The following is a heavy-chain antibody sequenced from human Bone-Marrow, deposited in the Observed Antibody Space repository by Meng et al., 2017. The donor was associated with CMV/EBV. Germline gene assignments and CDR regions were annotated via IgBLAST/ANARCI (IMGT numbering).Heavy chain of an antibody. V-gene: IGHV4-59*12. CDR3: ARDPSGSGYYYYGMDV. J-gene: IGHJ6*02. CDR1: GGSISSYY. D-gene: IGHD3-22*01. Sequence: GSLRLSCTVSGGSISSYYWSWIRQPPGKGLEWIGYIYYSGSTSYNPSLKSRVTISVDTSKNQFSLKLSSVTAADTAVYYCARDPSGSGYYYYGMDVWGQGTTVTVSS. CDR2: IYYSGST.